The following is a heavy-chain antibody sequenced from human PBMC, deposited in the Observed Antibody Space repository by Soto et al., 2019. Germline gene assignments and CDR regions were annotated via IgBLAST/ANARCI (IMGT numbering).Heavy chain of an antibody. CDR2: IIPLFGTA. D-gene: IGHD3-22*01. J-gene: IGHJ4*02. CDR1: GGTFSTHI. Sequence: QVQLVQSGAEVKKPGSSVKVSCKASGGTFSTHIINWVRQAPGQGLEWMGGIIPLFGTASYSQKFRDRVSITADGSTYTAYMELSSLRSEHRAVYYCARSDSSVYYPPFWGQGPLVTFPS. CDR3: ARSDSSVYYPPF. V-gene: IGHV1-69*01.